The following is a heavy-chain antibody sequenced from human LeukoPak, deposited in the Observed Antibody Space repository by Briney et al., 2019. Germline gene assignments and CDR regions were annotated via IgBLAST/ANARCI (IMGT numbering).Heavy chain of an antibody. J-gene: IGHJ4*02. Sequence: GGSLRLSCAASGFTFSSYAMHWVRQAPGKGLEWVAVISYDGSNKYYADSVKSRFTISRDNSKNTLYLQMNSLRAEDTAVYYCASFGISWRSSYWGQGTLVTVSS. V-gene: IGHV3-30-3*01. CDR1: GFTFSSYA. CDR3: ASFGISWRSSY. CDR2: ISYDGSNK. D-gene: IGHD2-21*01.